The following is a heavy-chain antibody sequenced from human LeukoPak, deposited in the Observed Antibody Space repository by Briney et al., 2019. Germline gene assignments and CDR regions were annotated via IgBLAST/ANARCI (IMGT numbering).Heavy chain of an antibody. Sequence: GGSLRLSCVASGFTFSDYYMSWIRQAPGKGLEWLSYISSSGNPISYADSVKGRFTISRDNAKNSLYLQMNSLRAEDTAVYYCARDGSGALAGGFDYWGQGTLVTVSS. D-gene: IGHD2-8*02. CDR1: GFTFSDYY. CDR2: ISSSGNPI. V-gene: IGHV3-11*01. CDR3: ARDGSGALAGGFDY. J-gene: IGHJ4*02.